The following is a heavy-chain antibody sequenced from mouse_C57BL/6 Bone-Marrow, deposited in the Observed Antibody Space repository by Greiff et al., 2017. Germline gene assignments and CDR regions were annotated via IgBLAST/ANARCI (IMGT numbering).Heavy chain of an antibody. J-gene: IGHJ3*01. V-gene: IGHV1-63*01. CDR1: GYTFTNYW. CDR3: EREADYDYLACAY. D-gene: IGHD2-4*01. CDR2: IYPGGGYT. Sequence: VQLQQSGAELVRPGTSVKMSCKASGYTFTNYWIGWAKQRPGHGLEWIGDIYPGGGYTNYNEKFKGKATLTADKSSSTAYMQFSSLTSEDSAIYYFEREADYDYLACAYWGQGTLVTVSA.